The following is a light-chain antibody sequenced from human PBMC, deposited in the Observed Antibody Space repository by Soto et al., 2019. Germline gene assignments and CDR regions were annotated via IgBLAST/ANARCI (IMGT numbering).Light chain of an antibody. Sequence: DIQMTQSPSTLSASVGDTVTITCRASQSISNWLAWYQQKPGQAPKLLIHKASTLESGVPSRFSGSGSGTEFNLTISSLQPDDFATFYCQQYDRFPYTFGQGTKLEIE. CDR2: KAS. CDR3: QQYDRFPYT. J-gene: IGKJ2*01. V-gene: IGKV1-5*03. CDR1: QSISNW.